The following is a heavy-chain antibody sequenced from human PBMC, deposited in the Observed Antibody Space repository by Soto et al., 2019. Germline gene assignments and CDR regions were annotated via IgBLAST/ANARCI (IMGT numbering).Heavy chain of an antibody. CDR1: GYTFTSYA. D-gene: IGHD3-22*01. J-gene: IGHJ5*02. V-gene: IGHV1-3*01. Sequence: ASVKVSCKASGYTFTSYAMHWMRQAPGQRLEWMGWINAGNGNTKYSQKFQGRVTITRDTSASTAYMELSSLRSEDTAVYYCARDRAYYYDSSEFDPWGQGTLVTVSS. CDR3: ARDRAYYYDSSEFDP. CDR2: INAGNGNT.